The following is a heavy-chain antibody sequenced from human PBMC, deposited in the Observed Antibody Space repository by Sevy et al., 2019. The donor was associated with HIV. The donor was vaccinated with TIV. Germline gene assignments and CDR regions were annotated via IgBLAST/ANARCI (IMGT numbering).Heavy chain of an antibody. CDR2: ISYDRSDK. Sequence: GGSLRLSCAASGFTFGSYGMHWVRQAPGKGLEWVAYISYDRSDKNYADSVKGRFTISRDNSKNTVFLQLNSLRPEDTAGYYCARDRGVGTSSYGMDVWGQGTTVTVSS. CDR3: ARDRGVGTSSYGMDV. CDR1: GFTFGSYG. V-gene: IGHV3-30*06. D-gene: IGHD1-26*01. J-gene: IGHJ6*02.